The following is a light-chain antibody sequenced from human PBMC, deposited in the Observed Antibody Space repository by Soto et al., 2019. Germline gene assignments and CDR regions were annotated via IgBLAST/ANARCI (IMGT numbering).Light chain of an antibody. CDR2: GAS. Sequence: EIVLTQSPGTPSLSPGERATLSCRASQSVSSNFLAWYQQKPGQAPRLLIYGASSRATAIPDRFSGSGSGTDFTLTITRLEPEDFAVYYCQQYGGSPTTFGQGTRLEIK. J-gene: IGKJ5*01. CDR1: QSVSSNF. CDR3: QQYGGSPTT. V-gene: IGKV3-20*01.